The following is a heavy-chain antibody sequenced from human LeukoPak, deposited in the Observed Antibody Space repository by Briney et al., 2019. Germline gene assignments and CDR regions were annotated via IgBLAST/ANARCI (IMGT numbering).Heavy chain of an antibody. V-gene: IGHV5-51*01. CDR2: NYPGDSDT. J-gene: IGHJ4*02. D-gene: IGHD6-13*01. CDR1: GYSFTSYW. CDR3: VKHTIAAAATDY. Sequence: GESLKISCETSGYSFTSYWIGWVLQMPGQGLEWMGINYPGDSDTRYSPSFQGQVTISADKSISTAYLQWSSLKASDTAMYYGVKHTIAAAATDYWGQGTLVTVSS.